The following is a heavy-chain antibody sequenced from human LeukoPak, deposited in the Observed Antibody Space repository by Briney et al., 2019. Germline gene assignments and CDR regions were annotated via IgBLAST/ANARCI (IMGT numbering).Heavy chain of an antibody. D-gene: IGHD2/OR15-2a*01. J-gene: IGHJ3*01. CDR3: AKDHFQGGAPSAFDL. V-gene: IGHV3-30*02. CDR2: IWYDGSEK. CDR1: GFTFSSYG. Sequence: PGESLRLSCAASGFTFSSYGMHWVRQAPGKGLEWVAFIWYDGSEKYYADSVKGRFTISRDNSKNTLYLQMNSLRAEDTAVYYCAKDHFQGGAPSAFDLWGPGTMVTVSS.